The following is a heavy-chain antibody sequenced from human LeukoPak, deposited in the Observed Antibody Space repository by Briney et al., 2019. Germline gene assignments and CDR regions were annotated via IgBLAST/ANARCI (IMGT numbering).Heavy chain of an antibody. CDR2: IYTSGST. CDR1: GGSISSYY. CDR3: ATEGNYGDYNFGYFDY. Sequence: PSETLSLTCTVSGGSISSYYWSWLRQPAGKGLEWIGRIYTSGSTNHNPSLKGRVAMSVDTSKNQFSLKLSSVTAADTAVYYCATEGNYGDYNFGYFDYWGQGTLVTVSS. J-gene: IGHJ4*02. V-gene: IGHV4-4*07. D-gene: IGHD4-17*01.